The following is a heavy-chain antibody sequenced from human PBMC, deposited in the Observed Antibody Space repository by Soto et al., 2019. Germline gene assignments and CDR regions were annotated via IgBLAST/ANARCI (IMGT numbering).Heavy chain of an antibody. V-gene: IGHV4-31*03. J-gene: IGHJ5*02. CDR2: IYYSGST. D-gene: IGHD2-15*01. CDR1: GGSISSGGYY. Sequence: QVQLQESGPGLVKPSQTLSLTCTVSGGSISSGGYYWSWIRQHPGKGLEWIGYIYYSGSTYYKPALKSRVTISVDTSKNPWSLKLSSVTAADTAVSYCARVRYCSGGSCYPRFDPWGQGTLFIVSS. CDR3: ARVRYCSGGSCYPRFDP.